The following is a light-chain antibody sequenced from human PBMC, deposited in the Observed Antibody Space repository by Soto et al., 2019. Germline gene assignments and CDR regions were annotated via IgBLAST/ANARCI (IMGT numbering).Light chain of an antibody. Sequence: SVFTSSPGTLSLSRGEGATLSCRASQTVRNNYLAWYQQEPGQAPRLLIYGASSRATGIPDRFSGSGSGTDFTLSISRLEVEDFAVYNCQQYGTAPITFGQGTRLEIK. V-gene: IGKV3-20*01. CDR2: GAS. CDR1: QTVRNNY. J-gene: IGKJ5*01. CDR3: QQYGTAPIT.